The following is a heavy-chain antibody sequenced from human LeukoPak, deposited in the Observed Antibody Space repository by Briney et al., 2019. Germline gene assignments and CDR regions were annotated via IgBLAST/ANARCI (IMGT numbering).Heavy chain of an antibody. D-gene: IGHD4-11*01. CDR2: IKQDGSEK. V-gene: IGHV3-7*01. Sequence: PGGSLRLSCAASGFTFSSYWMSWVRQAPGEGLEWVANIKQDGSEKYYVDSVKGRFTISRDNAKNSLYLQMNSLRAEDTAVYYCARDPSNYANNWFDPWGQGTLVTVSS. J-gene: IGHJ5*02. CDR1: GFTFSSYW. CDR3: ARDPSNYANNWFDP.